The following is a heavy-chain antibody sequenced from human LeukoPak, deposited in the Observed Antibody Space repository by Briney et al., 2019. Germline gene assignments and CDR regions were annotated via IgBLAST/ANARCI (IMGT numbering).Heavy chain of an antibody. CDR3: ARDCSGGSCYSESFDY. J-gene: IGHJ4*02. Sequence: PGGSLRLSCAASGFTFSSYSMNWVRQAPGKGLEWVSSISSSSSYIYYADSVKGRFTISRDNAKNSLYLQMNSLRAEDTAVYYCARDCSGGSCYSESFDYWGQGTLVTVSS. V-gene: IGHV3-21*01. CDR1: GFTFSSYS. CDR2: ISSSSSYI. D-gene: IGHD2-15*01.